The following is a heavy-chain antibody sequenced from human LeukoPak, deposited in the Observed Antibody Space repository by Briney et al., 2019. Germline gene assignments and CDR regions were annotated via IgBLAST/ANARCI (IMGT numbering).Heavy chain of an antibody. CDR1: GYTFTGYY. CDR2: INPNSGGT. V-gene: IGHV1-2*02. CDR3: ARGSLWFGDVAYYFDY. J-gene: IGHJ4*02. Sequence: GASVKVSCKASGYTFTGYYMHWVRQAPGQGLEWMGWINPNSGGTNYAQKFQGRVTMTRDTSISTAYMELSRLRSDDTAVYYCARGSLWFGDVAYYFDYWGQGTLVTVSS. D-gene: IGHD3-10*01.